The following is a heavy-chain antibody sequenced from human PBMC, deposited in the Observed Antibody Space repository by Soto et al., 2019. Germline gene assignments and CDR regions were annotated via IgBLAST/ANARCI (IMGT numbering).Heavy chain of an antibody. CDR1: GFTFDDYG. CDR2: INWNGGST. Sequence: GGSLRLSCAASGFTFDDYGMSWVRQAPGKGLEWVSGINWNGGSTGYADSVKGRFTISRDNAKNSLYLQMNSLRAEDTALYHCARDQSFSKGALDSSSLGRGYYYYYGMDVWGQGTTVTVSS. J-gene: IGHJ6*02. V-gene: IGHV3-20*01. CDR3: ARDQSFSKGALDSSSLGRGYYYYYGMDV. D-gene: IGHD6-6*01.